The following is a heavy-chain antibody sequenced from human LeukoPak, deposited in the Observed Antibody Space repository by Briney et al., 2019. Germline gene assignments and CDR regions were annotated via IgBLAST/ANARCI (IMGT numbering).Heavy chain of an antibody. CDR1: GGSISNYY. V-gene: IGHV4-59*12. CDR3: AREPRDGYNRLDY. D-gene: IGHD5-24*01. Sequence: SETLSLTCTVSGGSISNYYWNWIRQFPGKGLEWIGYISHSGSTNYSPSLESRVTISVDTSKNQFSLKLSSVTAADTAVYYCAREPRDGYNRLDYWGQGTPVTVSS. CDR2: ISHSGST. J-gene: IGHJ4*02.